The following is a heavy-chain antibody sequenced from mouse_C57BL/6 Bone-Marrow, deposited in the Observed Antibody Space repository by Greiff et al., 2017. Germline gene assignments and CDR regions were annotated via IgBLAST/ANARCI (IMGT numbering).Heavy chain of an antibody. CDR3: ARLQTGTAWFAY. D-gene: IGHD4-1*01. V-gene: IGHV5-6*02. Sequence: EVKLVESGGDLVKPGGSLKLSCAASGFTFSSYGMSWVRQTPDKRLEWVATISSGGSYTYYPDRVKGRFTISRDNAKNTLYLQMSSLKSEDTAMYYCARLQTGTAWFAYWGQGTLVTVSA. J-gene: IGHJ3*01. CDR2: ISSGGSYT. CDR1: GFTFSSYG.